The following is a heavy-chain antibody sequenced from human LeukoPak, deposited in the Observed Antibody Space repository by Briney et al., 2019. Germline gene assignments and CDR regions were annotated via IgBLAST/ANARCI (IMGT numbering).Heavy chain of an antibody. Sequence: GGSLRLSCAASGFTFSSYSMNWVRQAPGKGLEWVSSISSSSSYIYYADSVKGRFTISRDNDKNSLYLQMNSLRAEDTAVYYCAKRYCSGGSCYTDYWGQGTLVTVSS. CDR3: AKRYCSGGSCYTDY. CDR2: ISSSSSYI. CDR1: GFTFSSYS. J-gene: IGHJ4*02. V-gene: IGHV3-21*01. D-gene: IGHD2-15*01.